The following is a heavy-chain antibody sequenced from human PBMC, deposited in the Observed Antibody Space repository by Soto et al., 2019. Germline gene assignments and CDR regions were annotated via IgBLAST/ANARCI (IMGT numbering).Heavy chain of an antibody. D-gene: IGHD3-10*01. CDR3: AKVLRSTKDAFDI. J-gene: IGHJ3*02. V-gene: IGHV3-23*01. CDR1: GFSFSNYA. Sequence: GGSLRLSCAASGFSFSNYAMSWVRQAPGKGLEWVSSISGGGGTIYYADSVKGRFTISRDNSKNTLYLQMDSLRAEDTAIYYCAKVLRSTKDAFDIWGQGTMVTVSS. CDR2: ISGGGGTI.